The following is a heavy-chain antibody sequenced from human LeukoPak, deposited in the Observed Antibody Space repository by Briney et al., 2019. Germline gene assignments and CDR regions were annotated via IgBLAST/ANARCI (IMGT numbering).Heavy chain of an antibody. J-gene: IGHJ4*02. Sequence: PGGSLRLSXGASGFTFRSYGMHWVRQAPGKGLEWVAFIRYDGSNRSYSDSVRGRFTISRDNSKNTLYLQMNSLRVEDTAVYYCAPRVVVIAAPFDYWGQGTLVTVSS. D-gene: IGHD2-21*01. CDR1: GFTFRSYG. V-gene: IGHV3-30*02. CDR2: IRYDGSNR. CDR3: APRVVVIAAPFDY.